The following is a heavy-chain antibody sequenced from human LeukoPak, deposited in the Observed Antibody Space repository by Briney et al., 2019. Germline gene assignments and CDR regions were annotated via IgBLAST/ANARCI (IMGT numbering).Heavy chain of an antibody. CDR1: RFTFSNYA. Sequence: GGSLRLSCVASRFTFSNYAMSWVRQAPGKGLEWVSGISGSGATRYYADSVKGRFTISRDNPKNTLYLQMNSLRAEDTAVYYCATDDKKTISEYNWFDPWGQGTLVTVSS. CDR3: ATDDKKTISEYNWFDP. V-gene: IGHV3-23*01. D-gene: IGHD1-1*01. J-gene: IGHJ5*02. CDR2: ISGSGATR.